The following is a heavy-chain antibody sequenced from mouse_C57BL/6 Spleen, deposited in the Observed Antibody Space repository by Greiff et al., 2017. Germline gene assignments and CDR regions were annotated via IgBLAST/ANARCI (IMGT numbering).Heavy chain of an antibody. Sequence: EVKLQQSGPELVKPGASVKISCKASGYTFTDYYMNWVKQSHGKSLEWIGDINPNNGGTSYNQKFKGKATLTVDKSSSTAYMELRSLTSEDSAVYYCARGELFDYWGQGTTLTVSS. V-gene: IGHV1-26*01. J-gene: IGHJ2*01. CDR3: ARGELFDY. CDR1: GYTFTDYY. CDR2: INPNNGGT.